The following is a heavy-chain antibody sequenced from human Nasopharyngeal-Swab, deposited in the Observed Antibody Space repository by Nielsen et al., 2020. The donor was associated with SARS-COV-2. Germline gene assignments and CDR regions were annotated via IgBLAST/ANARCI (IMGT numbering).Heavy chain of an antibody. D-gene: IGHD2-2*03. CDR2: IYYSGST. V-gene: IGHV4-39*01. CDR3: ARQEGGLGYCSSTSCYDY. J-gene: IGHJ4*02. CDR1: GGSISSGDYY. Sequence: SETLSLTCAVSGGSISSGDYYWGWIRQPPGKGLEWIGSIYYSGSTYYNPSLKSRVTISVDTSKNQFSLKLSSVTAADTAVYYCARQEGGLGYCSSTSCYDYWGQGTLVTVSS.